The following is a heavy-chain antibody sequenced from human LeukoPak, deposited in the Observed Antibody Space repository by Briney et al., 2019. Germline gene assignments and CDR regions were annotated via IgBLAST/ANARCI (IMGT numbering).Heavy chain of an antibody. CDR3: ASSDRPGYYYGMDV. CDR1: GGSISSYC. V-gene: IGHV4-59*01. J-gene: IGHJ6*02. CDR2: IYYSGST. Sequence: SETLSLTCTVSGGSISSYCWSWIRQPPGKGLEWIGYIYYSGSTNYNPSLKSRVTISVDTSKNQFSLKLSSVTAADTAVYYCASSDRPGYYYGMDVWGQGTTVTVSS. D-gene: IGHD2-21*01.